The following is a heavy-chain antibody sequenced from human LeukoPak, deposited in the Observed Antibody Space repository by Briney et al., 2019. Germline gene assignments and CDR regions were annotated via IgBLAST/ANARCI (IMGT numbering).Heavy chain of an antibody. CDR2: IYHIGST. V-gene: IGHV4-38-2*01. CDR1: VYSISIGYY. J-gene: IGHJ4*02. CDR3: ARQGGNWDY. Sequence: SETLSLTCAVSVYSISIGYYWGWIRQPPGKGREWIGRIYHIGSTYYNPSLKSRATISVDTSKNQFSLKLSSVTAADTAVYYCARQGGNWDYWGQGTLVTVSS. D-gene: IGHD2-21*01.